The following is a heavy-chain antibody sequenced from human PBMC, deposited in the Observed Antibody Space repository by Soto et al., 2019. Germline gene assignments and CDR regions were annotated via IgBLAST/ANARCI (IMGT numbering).Heavy chain of an antibody. CDR2: ITGSSSNL. CDR1: GFTFSDYA. J-gene: IGHJ4*02. Sequence: EVQLLESGGGVEQPGGSLRLSCAASGFTFSDYAMSWVRQAPGKGLEGVTTITGSSSNLYYTDSVKGRCAISRDNSRNILCLQMNSLTAEDTAVYYCAKGGAVYGLLTHDYWGQGTLVTVSS. V-gene: IGHV3-23*01. CDR3: AKGGAVYGLLTHDY. D-gene: IGHD3-9*01.